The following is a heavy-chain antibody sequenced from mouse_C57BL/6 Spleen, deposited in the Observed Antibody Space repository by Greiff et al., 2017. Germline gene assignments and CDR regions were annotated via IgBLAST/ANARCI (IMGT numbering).Heavy chain of an antibody. CDR2: INPGSGGT. J-gene: IGHJ4*01. V-gene: IGHV1-54*01. Sequence: VMLVESGAELVRPGTSVKVSCKASGYAFTNYLIEWVKQRPGQGLEWIGVINPGSGGTNYNEKFKGKATLTADKSSSTAYMQLSSLTSEDSAVYFCARLEDGYYGYYAMDYWGQVTSVTVSS. CDR1: GYAFTNYL. D-gene: IGHD2-3*01. CDR3: ARLEDGYYGYYAMDY.